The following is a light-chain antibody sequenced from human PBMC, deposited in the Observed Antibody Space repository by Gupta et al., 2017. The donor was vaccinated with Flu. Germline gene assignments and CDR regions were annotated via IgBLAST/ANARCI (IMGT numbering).Light chain of an antibody. J-gene: IGKJ1*01. CDR1: QSVSSTY. Sequence: ERATLSCRASQSVSSTYLAWYQQKPGQAPRLLIYGASSRATGIPDRFSGSGSGTDFTLTISTMEPEDFTVYYCHQYSSSLPTFGQGTKVDLK. V-gene: IGKV3-20*01. CDR3: HQYSSSLPT. CDR2: GAS.